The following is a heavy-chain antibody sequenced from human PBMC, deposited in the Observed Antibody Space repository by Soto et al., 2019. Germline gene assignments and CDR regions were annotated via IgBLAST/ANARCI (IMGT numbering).Heavy chain of an antibody. V-gene: IGHV3-21*01. Sequence: GGSLRLSCAASGFTFSSYSMNCVRQAPGKGLEWVSSISSSSSYVYYADSVKGRFTISRDNAKNSLYLQMNSLRAEDTAVYYCARVSRGVVRDYGMDVWGQGTTVTVSS. CDR2: ISSSSSYV. J-gene: IGHJ6*02. CDR3: ARVSRGVVRDYGMDV. CDR1: GFTFSSYS. D-gene: IGHD3-3*01.